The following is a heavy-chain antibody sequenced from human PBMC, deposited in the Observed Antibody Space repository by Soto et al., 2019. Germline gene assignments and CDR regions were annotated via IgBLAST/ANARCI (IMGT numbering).Heavy chain of an antibody. Sequence: ASVKVSCKASGDTSTSYAIAWVRQAPDQGLEWMGWISAYNGNTNYAQKLQGRVTMTTDTSTSTAYMELRSLRSDDTAVYYCARGSGYYDILSAPYYFDYWGQGTLVTVSS. D-gene: IGHD3-9*01. V-gene: IGHV1-18*01. CDR2: ISAYNGNT. J-gene: IGHJ4*02. CDR3: ARGSGYYDILSAPYYFDY. CDR1: GDTSTSYA.